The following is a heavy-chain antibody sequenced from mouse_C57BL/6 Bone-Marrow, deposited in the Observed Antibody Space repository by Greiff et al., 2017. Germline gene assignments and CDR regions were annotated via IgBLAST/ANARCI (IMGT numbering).Heavy chain of an antibody. J-gene: IGHJ3*01. CDR2: IDPETGGT. CDR3: TRWDDGTWFAY. CDR1: GYTFTDYE. D-gene: IGHD4-1*01. Sequence: QVQLQQSGAELVRPGASVTLSCKASGYTFTDYEMHWVKQTPVHGLEWIGAIDPETGGTASNQKFKGKAILTADKSSRTAYMELRSLTSEDSAVYYCTRWDDGTWFAYWGQGTLVTVSA. V-gene: IGHV1-15*01.